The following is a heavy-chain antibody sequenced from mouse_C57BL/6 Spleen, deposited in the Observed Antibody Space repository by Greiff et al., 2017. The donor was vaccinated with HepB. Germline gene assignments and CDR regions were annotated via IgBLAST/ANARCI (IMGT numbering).Heavy chain of an antibody. V-gene: IGHV1-69*01. CDR1: GYTFTSYW. CDR2: IDPSDSYT. Sequence: QVQLQQPGAELVMPGASVKLSCKASGYTFTSYWMHWVKQRPGQGLEWIGEIDPSDSYTNYNQQFKGKSTLTVDKSSSTAYMQLSSLTSEDSAVYYCARTDLNGNYNWGQGTTLTVSS. J-gene: IGHJ2*01. CDR3: ARTDLNGNYN. D-gene: IGHD2-1*01.